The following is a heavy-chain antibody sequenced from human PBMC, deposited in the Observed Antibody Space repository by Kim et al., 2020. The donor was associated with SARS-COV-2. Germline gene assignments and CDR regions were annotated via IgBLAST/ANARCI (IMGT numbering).Heavy chain of an antibody. D-gene: IGHD1-26*01. CDR3: AKFGSNIGGAGELLTDGSRFDY. CDR2: ISWNSGSI. CDR1: GFTFDDYA. J-gene: IGHJ4*02. V-gene: IGHV3-9*01. Sequence: GGSLRLSCAASGFTFDDYAMHWVRQAPGKGLEWVSGISWNSGSIGYADSVKGRFTISRDNAKNSLYLQMNSLRAEDTALYYCAKFGSNIGGAGELLTDGSRFDYWGQGTLVTVSS.